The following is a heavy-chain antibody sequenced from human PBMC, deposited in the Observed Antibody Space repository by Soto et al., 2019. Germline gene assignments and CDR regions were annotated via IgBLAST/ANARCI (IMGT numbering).Heavy chain of an antibody. CDR3: AKVHGDSPLHYYYYGMDV. D-gene: IGHD3-10*01. CDR2: ISGSGGST. V-gene: IGHV3-23*01. Sequence: GGSLRLSCAASGFTFSSYAMSWVRQAPGKGLEWVSAISGSGGSTYYADSVKGRFTISGDNSKNTLYLQMNSLRAEDTAVYYCAKVHGDSPLHYYYYGMDVWGQGTTVTVSS. CDR1: GFTFSSYA. J-gene: IGHJ6*02.